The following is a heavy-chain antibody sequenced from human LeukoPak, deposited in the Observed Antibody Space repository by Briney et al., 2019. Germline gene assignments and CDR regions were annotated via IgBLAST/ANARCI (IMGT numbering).Heavy chain of an antibody. J-gene: IGHJ3*02. CDR1: GGSISSGGYY. CDR3: TRDFHAFDI. V-gene: IGHV4-31*03. CDR2: IYYSGST. Sequence: SETLSLTCIVSGGSISSGGYYWSWIRQHPGKGLEWIGYIYYSGSTYYNPSLKSRVTISVDTSKNQFSLKLSSVTAADTAVYYCTRDFHAFDIWRQGTMVTVSS.